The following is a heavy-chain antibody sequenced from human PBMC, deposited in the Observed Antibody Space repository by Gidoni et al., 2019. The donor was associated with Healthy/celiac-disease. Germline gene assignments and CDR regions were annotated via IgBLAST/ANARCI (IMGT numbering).Heavy chain of an antibody. D-gene: IGHD3-22*01. CDR3: ATPCDSSGSYQNPDAFDI. CDR1: GVTFSSYA. CDR2: IIGSRGST. J-gene: IGHJ3*02. Sequence: EVQRWESGGGWVQPGGSLRLSCAASGVTFSSYAMSWVRQAPGKGLEVVSAIIGSRGSTYYAASVKGRFTISRDNSTNTLYLQMNSLRAEDTAVYYCATPCDSSGSYQNPDAFDIWGQGTLVTVSS. V-gene: IGHV3-23*01.